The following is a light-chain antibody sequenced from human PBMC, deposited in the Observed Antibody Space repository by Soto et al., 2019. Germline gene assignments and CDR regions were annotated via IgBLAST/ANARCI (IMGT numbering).Light chain of an antibody. CDR1: QSISSW. CDR3: QQYDRYPGT. J-gene: IGKJ1*01. V-gene: IGKV1-5*01. Sequence: DTQMTQTRSTQSRSGGERRSLSCRASQSISSWLAWYQQKPGKAPNLLIYDASGLEGGVPSRFSGSGSGTDLTLTSSRLQPDDFAFYYFQQYDRYPGTFGQGTKVDIK. CDR2: DAS.